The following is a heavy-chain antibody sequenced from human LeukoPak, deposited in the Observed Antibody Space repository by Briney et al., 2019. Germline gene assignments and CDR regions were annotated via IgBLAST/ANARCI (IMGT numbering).Heavy chain of an antibody. CDR2: IWHDVSQE. Sequence: GRSLRLSCAASGFTLSNYVMYWVRQAPGKGLERVAVIWHDVSQEYYADSVKGRFTISRDNSKNTVYLQMNSLRADDTALYYRTRRVAVTISYGMDVWGQGTTVTVSS. V-gene: IGHV3-33*01. J-gene: IGHJ6*02. D-gene: IGHD6-19*01. CDR3: TRRVAVTISYGMDV. CDR1: GFTLSNYV.